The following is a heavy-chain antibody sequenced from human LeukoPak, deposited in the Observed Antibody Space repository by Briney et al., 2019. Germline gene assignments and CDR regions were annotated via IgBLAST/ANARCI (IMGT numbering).Heavy chain of an antibody. Sequence: PSQTLSLTCTVSGGSISSGGYYWSWIRQPPGKGLEWIGYIYYSGSTYYNPSLKSRITISVDTSENRFSLKLSSVTAADTAVYYCARDCSGGSCYGAFDIWGQGTMVTVSS. CDR1: GGSISSGGYY. CDR2: IYYSGST. CDR3: ARDCSGGSCYGAFDI. D-gene: IGHD2-15*01. J-gene: IGHJ3*02. V-gene: IGHV4-30-4*01.